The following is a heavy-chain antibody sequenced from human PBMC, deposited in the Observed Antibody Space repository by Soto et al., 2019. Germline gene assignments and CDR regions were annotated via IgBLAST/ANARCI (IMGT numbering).Heavy chain of an antibody. CDR1: GFTFSSYA. J-gene: IGHJ4*02. D-gene: IGHD4-17*01. CDR2: ISGSGGST. Sequence: GGSLRLSCAASGFTFSSYAMSWVRQAPGKGLEWVSAISGSGGSTYYADSVKGRFTISRDNSKNTLYLQMNSLRAEDTAVYYCSRDDYGDYFVTGFDYWGQGTLVTVSS. V-gene: IGHV3-23*01. CDR3: SRDDYGDYFVTGFDY.